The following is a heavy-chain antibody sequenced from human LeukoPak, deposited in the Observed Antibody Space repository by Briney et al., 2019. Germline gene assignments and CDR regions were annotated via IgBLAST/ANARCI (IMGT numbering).Heavy chain of an antibody. J-gene: IGHJ4*02. CDR3: AREYSGFSGVGFR. CDR2: IKQDGSEK. Sequence: PGGSLRLSCAASGFTFSTYWMSWVRQAPGKGLEWVANIKQDGSEKYYVDSVKGRFTISRDNTKNSLYLQINSLTAEDTAVYYCAREYSGFSGVGFRWGQGTQVTVSS. D-gene: IGHD5-12*01. CDR1: GFTFSTYW. V-gene: IGHV3-7*04.